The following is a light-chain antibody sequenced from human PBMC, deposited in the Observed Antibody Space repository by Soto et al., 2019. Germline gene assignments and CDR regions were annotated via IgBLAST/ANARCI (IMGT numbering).Light chain of an antibody. CDR1: QSVGNN. J-gene: IGKJ4*02. V-gene: IGKV3-15*01. CDR3: QQYGEWPLT. CDR2: ATS. Sequence: EIVVTQSPATLSVSPGERATLSCRASQSVGNNFAWYQQKPGQAPRLLIFATSTRATGVPARFSGSGSGTEVTLTISSLQSEDFAVYYCQQYGEWPLTFGGGAKVEIE.